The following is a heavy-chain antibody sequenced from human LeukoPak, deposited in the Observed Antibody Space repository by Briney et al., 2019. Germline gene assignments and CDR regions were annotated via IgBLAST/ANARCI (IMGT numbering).Heavy chain of an antibody. CDR3: ARFFDFWSGYYTNYFDY. CDR2: ISSSGSTI. D-gene: IGHD3-3*01. V-gene: IGHV3-48*03. J-gene: IGHJ4*02. Sequence: PGGSLRLSCAASGFTFSSYDMKWVRQAPGKGLEWVSHISSSGSTIYYADSVKGRFTISRDNAKNSLYLQMNSLRAEDTAVYYCARFFDFWSGYYTNYFDYWGQGTLVTVSS. CDR1: GFTFSSYD.